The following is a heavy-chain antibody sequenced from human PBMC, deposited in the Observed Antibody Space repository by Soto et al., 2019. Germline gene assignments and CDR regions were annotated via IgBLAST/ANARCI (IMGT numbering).Heavy chain of an antibody. Sequence: QLQLQESGPGLVKPSETLSLTCTVSGGSISSSSYYWGWIRQPPGKGLEWIGSIYYSGSTYYNPSLKGRFTISVDTSKNQFSLKLSSVTAADTAVYYCARLPRSVAANWFDPWGQGTLVTVFS. CDR3: ARLPRSVAANWFDP. V-gene: IGHV4-39*01. CDR1: GGSISSSSYY. D-gene: IGHD6-19*01. J-gene: IGHJ5*02. CDR2: IYYSGST.